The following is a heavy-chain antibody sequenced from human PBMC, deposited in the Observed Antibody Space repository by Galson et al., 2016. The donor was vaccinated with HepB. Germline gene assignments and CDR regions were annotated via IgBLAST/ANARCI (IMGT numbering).Heavy chain of an antibody. Sequence: ETLSLTCAVYGDSVNAYYWTWLRQPPGKGLEWVGEINHSGTPIYNPSVKRRAIMSLDTSNNHFSLKLNSLSGADTAVYYCARGPVYGVVNYWGQGTLVTVS. CDR1: GDSVNAYY. D-gene: IGHD3-3*01. V-gene: IGHV4-34*01. J-gene: IGHJ4*02. CDR2: INHSGTP. CDR3: ARGPVYGVVNY.